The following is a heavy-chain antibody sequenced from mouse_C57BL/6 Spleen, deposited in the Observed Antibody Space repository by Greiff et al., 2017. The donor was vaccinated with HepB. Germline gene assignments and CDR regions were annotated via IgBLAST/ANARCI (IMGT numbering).Heavy chain of an antibody. D-gene: IGHD2-14*01. Sequence: EVQLQQSGAELVKPGASVKLSCTASGFNIKDYYMHWVKQRTEQGLERIGRLDLEAGETKYAPKYQCKATKTADTSSNTAYLQRTSLTSGDTAVYYCARCAYDAGNYCDYLDQGATLTVSS. V-gene: IGHV14-2*01. J-gene: IGHJ2*01. CDR1: GFNIKDYY. CDR2: LDLEAGET. CDR3: ARCAYDAGNYCDY.